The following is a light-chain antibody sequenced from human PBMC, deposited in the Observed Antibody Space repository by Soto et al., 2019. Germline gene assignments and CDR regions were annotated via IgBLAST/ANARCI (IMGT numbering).Light chain of an antibody. CDR1: SSDVGAYNF. Sequence: QSALTQPASVSGSPGQSITISCTGSSSDVGAYNFVSWYQHHPGRAPKLILYEVTTRPSGVSSRFSGSKSGNTASLTISGLQADDEATYYGSSYTSTNTPYVFGTGTKLTVL. CDR2: EVT. CDR3: SSYTSTNTPYV. V-gene: IGLV2-14*01. J-gene: IGLJ1*01.